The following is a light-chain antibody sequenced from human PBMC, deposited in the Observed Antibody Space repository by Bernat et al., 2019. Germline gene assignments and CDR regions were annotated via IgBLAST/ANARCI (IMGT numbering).Light chain of an antibody. Sequence: DIQLTQSPSFLSASVGDRVTITCRASQVIGTYLAWYHQKPGKALQLLIYGASTLQSGVPSRFSGSGSGTEFTLTISSLQPEDSATYYCQQLDNFPITYGQVTRLEIK. V-gene: IGKV1-9*01. CDR1: QVIGTY. J-gene: IGKJ5*01. CDR3: QQLDNFPIT. CDR2: GAS.